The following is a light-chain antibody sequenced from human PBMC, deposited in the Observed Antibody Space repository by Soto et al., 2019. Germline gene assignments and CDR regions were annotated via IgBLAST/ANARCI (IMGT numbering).Light chain of an antibody. Sequence: NFMLTQPHSVSESPGKTVTISCTHSSGSIASNYVQWYQQRPGSAPTTVIYEDNQRPSGVPDRFSGSIDSSSNSASLTISGLKTEDEADYYCQSYDSSNVVFGGGTKVPS. V-gene: IGLV6-57*04. CDR2: EDN. J-gene: IGLJ2*01. CDR1: SGSIASNY. CDR3: QSYDSSNVV.